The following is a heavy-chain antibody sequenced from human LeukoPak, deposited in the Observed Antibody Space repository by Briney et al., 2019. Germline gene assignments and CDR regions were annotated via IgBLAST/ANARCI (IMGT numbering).Heavy chain of an antibody. D-gene: IGHD4-17*01. CDR2: ISYDGSNK. V-gene: IGHV3-30-3*01. CDR1: GFTFSSYA. Sequence: PGGSLRLSCAASGFTFSSYAMHWVRQAPGKGLEWVAVISYDGSNKYYADSVKGRFTISRDNSKNTLYLQMNSLRAEDTAVYYCARDREDGDYGRYYFDYWGQGTLVTVSS. CDR3: ARDREDGDYGRYYFDY. J-gene: IGHJ4*02.